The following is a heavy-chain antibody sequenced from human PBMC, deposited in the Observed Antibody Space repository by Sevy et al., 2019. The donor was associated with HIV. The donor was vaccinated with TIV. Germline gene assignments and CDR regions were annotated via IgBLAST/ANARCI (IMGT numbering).Heavy chain of an antibody. V-gene: IGHV3-23*01. J-gene: IGHJ4*02. CDR3: AREGCTKPHDY. CDR2: LSFGCGEI. Sequence: GGSLRLSCAASGFTFSKYSMSWVRQPPGKGLEWVSTLSFGCGEINYADSVKGRFTISRDNSKSSVYLPMTNLRPEDTAVYYCAREGCTKPHDYWGQGTLVTVSS. CDR1: GFTFSKYS. D-gene: IGHD2-8*01.